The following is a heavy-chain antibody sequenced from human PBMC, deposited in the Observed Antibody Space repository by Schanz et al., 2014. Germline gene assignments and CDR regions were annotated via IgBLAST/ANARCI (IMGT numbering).Heavy chain of an antibody. Sequence: QVQLQESGPGLVKPSQTLSLTCTVSGGSIRSGTYYWSWIRHPAGKALEWVGRVFPKGITNYNPCLKRRIAKSRNTSKSHFSRTRASLTAADTAVYYCARDTTWRLDLWGRGTLVTVSS. CDR3: ARDTTWRLDL. J-gene: IGHJ2*01. D-gene: IGHD1-1*01. V-gene: IGHV4-61*02. CDR2: VFPKGIT. CDR1: GGSIRSGTYY.